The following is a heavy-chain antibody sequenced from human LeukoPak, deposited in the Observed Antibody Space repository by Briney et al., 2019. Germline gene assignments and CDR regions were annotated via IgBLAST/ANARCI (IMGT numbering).Heavy chain of an antibody. J-gene: IGHJ4*02. CDR2: ICGGGTT. CDR1: GYTFSSYA. V-gene: IGHV3-23*01. Sequence: GGSLRLSCSASGYTFSSYAMNWVRQAPGKGLEWVSAICGGGTTYYADSVKGRFTISRDNSKNTVYLQMNSLRAEDTALHYCATGVVSGGPPTCWGQGTLVTVSS. D-gene: IGHD2-2*01. CDR3: ATGVVSGGPPTC.